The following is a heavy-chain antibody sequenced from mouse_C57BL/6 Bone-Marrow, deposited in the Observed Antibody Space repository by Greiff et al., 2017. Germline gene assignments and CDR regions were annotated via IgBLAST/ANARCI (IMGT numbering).Heavy chain of an antibody. D-gene: IGHD2-4*01. Sequence: DVMLVESGGDLVKPGGSLKLSCAASGFTFSSYGMSWVRQTPDKRLEWVATISSGGSYTYYPDSVKGRFTISRDNAKNTLYLQMSRLKSEDTDMYYCASPIMITTRVYYAMDYWGQGTSVTVSS. CDR1: GFTFSSYG. CDR3: ASPIMITTRVYYAMDY. CDR2: ISSGGSYT. V-gene: IGHV5-6*02. J-gene: IGHJ4*01.